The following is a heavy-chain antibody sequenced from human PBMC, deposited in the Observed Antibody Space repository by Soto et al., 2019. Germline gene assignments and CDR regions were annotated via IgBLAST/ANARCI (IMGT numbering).Heavy chain of an antibody. D-gene: IGHD3-22*01. CDR1: GYTFTSYG. V-gene: IGHV1-18*01. CDR3: ANSKITYYYDSSGYYSEYFDY. CDR2: ISAYNGNT. Sequence: QVQLVQSGAEVKKPGASVKVSCKASGYTFTSYGISWVRQAPGQGLEWMGWISAYNGNTNYAQKLQDRVTMTTDTSTSTAYMELRSLRSDDTAVYYRANSKITYYYDSSGYYSEYFDYWGQGTLVTVSS. J-gene: IGHJ4*02.